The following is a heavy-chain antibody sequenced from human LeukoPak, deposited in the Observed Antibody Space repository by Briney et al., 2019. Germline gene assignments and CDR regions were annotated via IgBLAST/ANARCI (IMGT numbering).Heavy chain of an antibody. CDR2: ISGSSSYI. CDR1: GFSFSSYS. Sequence: GGSLRLSCAASGFSFSSYSMNWVRQAPGEGLEWVSSISGSSSYIYYADSLKGRFTISRDNAKNSLYLQMNSLRAEDTAVYYCARDIRVTTMVRGASGSGMDVWGKGTTVTVSS. D-gene: IGHD3-10*01. J-gene: IGHJ6*04. CDR3: ARDIRVTTMVRGASGSGMDV. V-gene: IGHV3-21*01.